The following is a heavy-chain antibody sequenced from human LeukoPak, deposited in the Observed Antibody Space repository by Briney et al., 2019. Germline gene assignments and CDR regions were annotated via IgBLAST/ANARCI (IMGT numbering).Heavy chain of an antibody. CDR3: AREAPVAAGSDAFDI. CDR2: VSPYNSNT. Sequence: ASVKVSCKSSGYSFTTYGISWMRQAPGQSLEWMGWVSPYNSNTKYAQKLQGRVTMTTDTSTNTAYMEVRSLRSDDTAVYYCAREAPVAAGSDAFDIWGQGTMVTVSS. V-gene: IGHV1-18*01. CDR1: GYSFTTYG. D-gene: IGHD6-19*01. J-gene: IGHJ3*02.